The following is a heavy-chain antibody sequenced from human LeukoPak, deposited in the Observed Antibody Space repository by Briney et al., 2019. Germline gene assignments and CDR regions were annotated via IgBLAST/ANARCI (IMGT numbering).Heavy chain of an antibody. V-gene: IGHV3-7*01. CDR1: GFTFSIYW. CDR3: ARYTHSSGFDY. CDR2: LKEDGSEK. Sequence: PGGSLRLSCAASGFTFSIYWMSWVRQAPGKGLEWVANLKEDGSEKYYVDSVKGRFTISRDNAKNSLYLQMNSLRVEDTAVYYCARYTHSSGFDYWGQGTLVTVSS. J-gene: IGHJ4*02. D-gene: IGHD6-19*01.